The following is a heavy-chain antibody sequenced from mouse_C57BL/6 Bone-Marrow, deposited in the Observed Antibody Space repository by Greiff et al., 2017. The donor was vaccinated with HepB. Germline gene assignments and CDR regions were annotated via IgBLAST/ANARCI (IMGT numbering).Heavy chain of an antibody. Sequence: EVQLQESGGDLVKPGGSLKLSCAASGFTFSSYGMSWVRQTPDKRLEWVATISSGGSYTYYPDSVKGRFTISRDNAKNTLYLQMSSLKSEDTAMYYCARPYDGYSWFAYWGQGTLVTVSA. CDR2: ISSGGSYT. V-gene: IGHV5-6*01. CDR1: GFTFSSYG. D-gene: IGHD2-3*01. CDR3: ARPYDGYSWFAY. J-gene: IGHJ3*01.